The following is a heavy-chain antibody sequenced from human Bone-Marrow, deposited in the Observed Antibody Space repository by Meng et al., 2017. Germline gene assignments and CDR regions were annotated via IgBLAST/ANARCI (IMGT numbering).Heavy chain of an antibody. CDR3: ARGGWSLDY. D-gene: IGHD2-15*01. J-gene: IGHJ4*02. Sequence: QVQLQESGPGLVKPSETLSLTCAVSGDSISGYFWSWIRQPPGKGLEWIGYVFYTGSTKYNPSLKSRIALSIDTSKNQFSLNLSSVTAADTAVYYCARGGWSLDYWGQGTLVTVSS. CDR1: GDSISGYF. CDR2: VFYTGST. V-gene: IGHV4-59*08.